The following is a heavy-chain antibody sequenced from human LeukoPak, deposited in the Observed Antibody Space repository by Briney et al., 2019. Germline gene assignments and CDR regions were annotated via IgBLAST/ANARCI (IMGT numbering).Heavy chain of an antibody. J-gene: IGHJ5*02. Sequence: SETLSLTCIVSGGSIRSTNYYWGWIRQPPGKGLEWIASIYYSGSTDYNPSLKSRVTISADTSKNQFSLKVNSVTAADTAVYYCARQIPAEEFHPWGQGTLVTVSS. V-gene: IGHV4-39*01. D-gene: IGHD6-13*01. CDR1: GGSIRSTNYY. CDR3: ARQIPAEEFHP. CDR2: IYYSGST.